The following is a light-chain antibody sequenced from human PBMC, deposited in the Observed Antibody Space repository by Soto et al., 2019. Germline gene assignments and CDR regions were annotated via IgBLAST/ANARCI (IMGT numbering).Light chain of an antibody. Sequence: EIVFTQCPGTLPLSPGERATLAWRANQSVDSNFLAWNQQKPGQAPRLTIYATSTRATGIPDRCSGSGSGTDFTLTISRLEPEDFAVYYCQKYGRSPGWTFGRGTKVDIK. V-gene: IGKV3-20*01. CDR2: ATS. CDR1: QSVDSNF. CDR3: QKYGRSPGWT. J-gene: IGKJ1*01.